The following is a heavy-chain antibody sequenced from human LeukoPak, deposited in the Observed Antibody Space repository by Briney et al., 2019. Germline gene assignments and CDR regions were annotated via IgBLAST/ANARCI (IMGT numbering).Heavy chain of an antibody. Sequence: SETLCLTCAVYGGSFSGYYWSWIRQPPGKGLEWIGEINHSGSTNYNPSLKSRVTISVDTSKNQFSLKLSSVTAADTAVYYCAYNHSSGYGTFDYWGQGTLATVSS. CDR3: AYNHSSGYGTFDY. J-gene: IGHJ4*02. CDR2: INHSGST. V-gene: IGHV4-34*01. D-gene: IGHD3-22*01. CDR1: GGSFSGYY.